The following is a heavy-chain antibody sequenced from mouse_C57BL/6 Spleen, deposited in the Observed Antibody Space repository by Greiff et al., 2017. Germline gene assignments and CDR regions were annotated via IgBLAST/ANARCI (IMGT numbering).Heavy chain of an antibody. CDR2: IHPSDSDT. J-gene: IGHJ3*01. CDR3: AIRGGDGRCAY. V-gene: IGHV1-74*01. Sequence: VQLQQPGAELVKPGASVKVSCKASGYTFTSYWMHWVKQRPGQGLEWIGRIHPSDSDTNYNQKFKGKATLTVDKSSSTASMQLRSLSSEGAAVYSCAIRGGDGRCAYWGQGTLVTVSA. D-gene: IGHD3-3*01. CDR1: GYTFTSYW.